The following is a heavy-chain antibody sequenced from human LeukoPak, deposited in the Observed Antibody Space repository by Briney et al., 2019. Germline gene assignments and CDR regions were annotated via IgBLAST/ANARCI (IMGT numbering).Heavy chain of an antibody. V-gene: IGHV5-51*01. D-gene: IGHD4-17*01. J-gene: IGHJ3*02. CDR3: AIYGDYDDAFDI. CDR2: IYPDDSDT. Sequence: GESLKISCKGSGYIFTNYWIAWVRQMPGKGLEWMGIIYPDDSDTRYSPSFQGQVTISADKSISTAYLQWSSLKASDTAMYYCAIYGDYDDAFDIWGQGTMVTVSS. CDR1: GYIFTNYW.